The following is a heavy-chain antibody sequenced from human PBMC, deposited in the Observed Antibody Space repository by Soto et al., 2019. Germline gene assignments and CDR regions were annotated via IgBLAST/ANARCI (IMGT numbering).Heavy chain of an antibody. CDR1: GFTFTSYA. CDR2: ISGTGGGT. J-gene: IGHJ4*02. CDR3: AKEEEGSGSDPFFDF. Sequence: EVELLESGGGLVQPGGSLRLSCAASGFTFTSYAINWVRQAPGKGLEWVSGISGTGGGTYYADSVKGRFTISRDYSENTVYLQMNRLRAADTAVYYCAKEEEGSGSDPFFDFWGRGTLVSVSS. D-gene: IGHD5-12*01. V-gene: IGHV3-23*01.